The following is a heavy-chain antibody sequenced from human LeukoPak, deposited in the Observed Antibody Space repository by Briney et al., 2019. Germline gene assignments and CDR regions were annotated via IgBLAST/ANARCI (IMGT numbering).Heavy chain of an antibody. D-gene: IGHD3-22*01. J-gene: IGHJ6*02. CDR3: AIVWYYYDSSGYEGGMDV. CDR2: IIPIFGIA. CDR1: GGTFSSYA. Sequence: ASVKVSCKASGGTFSSYAISWVRQAPGQGLEWMGRIIPIFGIANYAQKFQGRVTITADKSTSTAYMELSSLRSEDTAVYYCAIVWYYYDSSGYEGGMDVWGQGTTVTVSS. V-gene: IGHV1-69*04.